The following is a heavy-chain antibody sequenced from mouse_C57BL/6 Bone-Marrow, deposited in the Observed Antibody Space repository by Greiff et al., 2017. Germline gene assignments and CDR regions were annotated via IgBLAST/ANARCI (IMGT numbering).Heavy chain of an antibody. V-gene: IGHV5-12*01. J-gene: IGHJ4*01. D-gene: IGHD2-3*01. Sequence: VQLKESGGGLVQPGGSLKLSCAASGFTFSDYYMYWVRQTPEKRLEWVAYISNGGGSTYYPDTVKGGFTISRDNAKNTLYLQMSRLKSEDTAMYYCARRWLLYYAMDYWGQGTSVTVSS. CDR1: GFTFSDYY. CDR2: ISNGGGST. CDR3: ARRWLLYYAMDY.